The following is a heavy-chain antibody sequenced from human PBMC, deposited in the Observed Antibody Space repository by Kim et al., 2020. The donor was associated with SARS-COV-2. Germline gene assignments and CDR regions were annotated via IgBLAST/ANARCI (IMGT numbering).Heavy chain of an antibody. Sequence: ASVKVSCKASGYTFTSYAMNWVRQAPGQGLEWMGWINTNTGNPTYAQGFTGRFVFSLDTSVSTAYLQISSLKAEDTAVYYCARGGSSSWYYYYGMDVWGQGTTVTVSS. CDR3: ARGGSSSWYYYYGMDV. V-gene: IGHV7-4-1*02. D-gene: IGHD6-13*01. J-gene: IGHJ6*02. CDR2: INTNTGNP. CDR1: GYTFTSYA.